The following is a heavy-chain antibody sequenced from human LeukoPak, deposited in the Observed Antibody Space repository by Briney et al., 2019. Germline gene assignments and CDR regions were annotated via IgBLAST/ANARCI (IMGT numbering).Heavy chain of an antibody. D-gene: IGHD1-26*01. Sequence: QPGGSLRLSFAASGXTVKRNYMNSVRQAPGKGLEWVSIIYSGGPTYYADSVKGRFTISRDTSKNTLYLQMNSLRAEDTAVYYCARGDAIVGSTGGALDIWGQGTMVTVSS. CDR2: IYSGGPT. CDR1: GXTVKRNY. CDR3: ARGDAIVGSTGGALDI. J-gene: IGHJ3*02. V-gene: IGHV3-66*01.